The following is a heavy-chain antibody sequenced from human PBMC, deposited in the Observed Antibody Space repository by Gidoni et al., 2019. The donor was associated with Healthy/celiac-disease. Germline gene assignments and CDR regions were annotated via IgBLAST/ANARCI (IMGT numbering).Heavy chain of an antibody. CDR2: INPSGST. CDR1: GGSFSGYY. D-gene: IGHD3-10*01. Sequence: QVQLQQWGAGLLKPSETLSLTCAVYGGSFSGYYWSWIRQPPGKGLEWIGEINPSGSTNYNPSLKSRVTISVDTSKNQFSLKLSSVTAADTAVYYCARGRAGTAYFDYWGQGTLVTVSS. V-gene: IGHV4-34*01. CDR3: ARGRAGTAYFDY. J-gene: IGHJ4*02.